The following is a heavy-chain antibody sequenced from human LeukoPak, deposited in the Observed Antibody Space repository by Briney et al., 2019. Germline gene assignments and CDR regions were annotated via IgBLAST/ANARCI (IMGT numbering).Heavy chain of an antibody. CDR1: GGSISSYY. CDR2: IYTSGST. CDR3: ARAPDDIRGYYPLDY. J-gene: IGHJ4*02. D-gene: IGHD3-22*01. Sequence: SETLSLTCTVSGGSISSYYWSWIRQPAGKGLEWIGRIYTSGSTNYNPSLKSRVTLSVDTSRNQFSLKLSSVTAADTAVYYCARAPDDIRGYYPLDYWGQGTLVTVSS. V-gene: IGHV4-4*07.